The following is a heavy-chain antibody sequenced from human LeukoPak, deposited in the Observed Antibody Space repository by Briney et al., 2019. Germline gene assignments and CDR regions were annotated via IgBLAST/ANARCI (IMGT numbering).Heavy chain of an antibody. Sequence: PSETLSLTCTVSGGSISTSYYYFGWIRQPPGKGLEWIGNIYYSGSTYYNPSLKSRVTMSVDTSKNQLSLKLSSVAAADTAMYYCARSFFDYIWGSYPAWGLGILVTVSS. V-gene: IGHV4-39*07. CDR1: GGSISTSYYY. CDR2: IYYSGST. D-gene: IGHD3-16*02. J-gene: IGHJ5*02. CDR3: ARSFFDYIWGSYPA.